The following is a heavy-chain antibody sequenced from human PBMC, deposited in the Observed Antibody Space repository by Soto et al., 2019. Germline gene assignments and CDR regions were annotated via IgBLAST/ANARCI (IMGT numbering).Heavy chain of an antibody. J-gene: IGHJ4*02. D-gene: IGHD1-1*01. CDR3: ARTITGYFWAGAY. Sequence: EVQLSESGGGVAQPGGSLRLSCAASGFTFNMYAMSWVRQAPGKGLEWVSGIGGSGANTFYADFVKGRFTISIDTSKNPLYLQMDSLRAEDTAIYYCARTITGYFWAGAYWGKGTLVTVSS. CDR1: GFTFNMYA. V-gene: IGHV3-23*01. CDR2: IGGSGANT.